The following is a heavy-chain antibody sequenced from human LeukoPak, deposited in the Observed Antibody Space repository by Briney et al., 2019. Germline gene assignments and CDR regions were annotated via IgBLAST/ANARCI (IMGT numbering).Heavy chain of an antibody. D-gene: IGHD2-2*01. CDR2: INHSGST. CDR1: GGSFSGYY. J-gene: IGHJ4*02. CDR3: AREEYQLLLSRYFDY. V-gene: IGHV4-34*01. Sequence: PSETLSLTCAVYGGSFSGYYWSWIRQPPGKGLEWIGEINHSGSTNYNPSPKSRVTISVDTSKNQFSLKLSSVTAADTAVYYCAREEYQLLLSRYFDYWSQGTLVTVSS.